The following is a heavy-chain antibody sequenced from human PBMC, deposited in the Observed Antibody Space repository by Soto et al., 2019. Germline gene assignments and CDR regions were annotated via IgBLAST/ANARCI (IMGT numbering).Heavy chain of an antibody. D-gene: IGHD6-13*01. CDR1: GGSISSYY. J-gene: IGHJ5*02. CDR3: ARLYSSHVFDWLDP. Sequence: PSETLSLTCTVSGGSISSYYWSWIRQPPGKGLEWIGYIYYSGSTNYNPSLKSRVTISVDTSKNQFSLKLSSVTAADTAVYYCARLYSSHVFDWLDPWGKGTLVIVCS. V-gene: IGHV4-59*01. CDR2: IYYSGST.